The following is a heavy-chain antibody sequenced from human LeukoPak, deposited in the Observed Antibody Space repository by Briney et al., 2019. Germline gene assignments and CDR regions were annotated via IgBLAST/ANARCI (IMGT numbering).Heavy chain of an antibody. D-gene: IGHD5-18*01. V-gene: IGHV4-4*07. CDR2: IYGSGST. Sequence: SETLSLTXTVSGGSVTTYYWSWIRQSAGKGLEWIGRIYGSGSTNDSPSLKSRVTMSLDTSKNQFSLKLSSVTAADTAVYYCAREGDDGYSFGYPISYWGQGSLVTVSS. CDR1: GGSVTTYY. CDR3: AREGDDGYSFGYPISY. J-gene: IGHJ4*02.